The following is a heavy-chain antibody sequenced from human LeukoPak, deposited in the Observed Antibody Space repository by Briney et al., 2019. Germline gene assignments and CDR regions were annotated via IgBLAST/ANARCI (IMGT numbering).Heavy chain of an antibody. V-gene: IGHV3-15*01. CDR2: IKTKTVGETT. CDR3: TTENS. J-gene: IGHJ4*02. Sequence: GGSLRLSCVASGFSFTNAWMTWVRQAPGKGPEWVGRIKTKTVGETTDYAAPVKGRFTISRDDSKNTLYLEMNSLKTEDTGVYYCTTENSWGQGTLVTVSS. CDR1: GFSFTNAW.